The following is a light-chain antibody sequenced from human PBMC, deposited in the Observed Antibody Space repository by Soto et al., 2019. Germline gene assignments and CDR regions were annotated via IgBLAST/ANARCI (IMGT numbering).Light chain of an antibody. CDR1: SSDVGGYNY. J-gene: IGLJ2*01. V-gene: IGLV2-14*01. CDR2: DVS. CDR3: SSYTSSGTLVV. Sequence: QSVLTQPASVSGSPGQSITISCTGTSSDVGGYNYVSWYQQHPGKAPKLMIYDVSSRPSGVSNSFSGSKSDNTASLTISGLQAEDEADYYCSSYTSSGTLVVFGGGTKLAVL.